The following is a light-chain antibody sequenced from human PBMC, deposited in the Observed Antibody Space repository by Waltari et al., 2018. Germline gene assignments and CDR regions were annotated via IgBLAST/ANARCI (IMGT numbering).Light chain of an antibody. Sequence: DIQMTQSPSSLSASVGDRVTITCRASQSISSWLAWYQQIPGKAPNLLIYKASSLESGVPSRFSGSASGTEFTLTISSLQPDDFATYYCQQYHTYWTFGQGTKVEVK. J-gene: IGKJ1*01. V-gene: IGKV1-5*03. CDR3: QQYHTYWT. CDR2: KAS. CDR1: QSISSW.